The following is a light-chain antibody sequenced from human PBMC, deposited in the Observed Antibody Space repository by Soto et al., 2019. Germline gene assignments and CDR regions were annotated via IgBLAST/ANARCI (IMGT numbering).Light chain of an antibody. CDR3: QQYTRWPLT. Sequence: EIVMTQSPASLSVSPGERATLSCRASQSVSSNLAWYLQKPGQVPSLLIYYSSTRATGVPARFSGSGSGTEFTLTISSLQAEDFAVYYCQQYTRWPLTFGQGTMVEIK. CDR1: QSVSSN. CDR2: YSS. V-gene: IGKV3-15*01. J-gene: IGKJ1*01.